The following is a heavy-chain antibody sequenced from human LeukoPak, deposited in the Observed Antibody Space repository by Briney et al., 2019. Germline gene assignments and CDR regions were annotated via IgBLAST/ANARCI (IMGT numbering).Heavy chain of an antibody. CDR3: ARDYYSNRGSYYYYGMDV. D-gene: IGHD4-11*01. V-gene: IGHV1-2*02. J-gene: IGHJ6*02. CDR1: GYTFTGYY. CDR2: INPNSGGT. Sequence: ASVKVSCKASGYTFTGYYMHWVRQAPGQGLEWMGWINPNSGGTNYAQKFQGRVTMTRDTSTSTVYMELSSLRSEDTAVYYCARDYYSNRGSYYYYGMDVWGQGTTVTVSS.